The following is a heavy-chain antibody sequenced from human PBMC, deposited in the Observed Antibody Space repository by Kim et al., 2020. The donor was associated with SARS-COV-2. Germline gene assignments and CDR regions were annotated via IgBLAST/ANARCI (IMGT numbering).Heavy chain of an antibody. Sequence: ASVKVSCKTSGYTFTGYSMHWVRQALGQGLEWMGRINPKSGDTNYAQTFQGRITMTRDASINTAYMELNRLQSDDTAVYYCARGRGSAPVDVWGQVTTVTVSS. CDR2: INPKSGDT. V-gene: IGHV1-2*06. D-gene: IGHD6-6*01. J-gene: IGHJ6*02. CDR1: GYTFTGYS. CDR3: ARGRGSAPVDV.